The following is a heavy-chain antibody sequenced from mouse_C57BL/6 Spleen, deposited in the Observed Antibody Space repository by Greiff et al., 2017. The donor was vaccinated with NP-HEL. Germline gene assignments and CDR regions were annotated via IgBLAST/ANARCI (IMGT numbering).Heavy chain of an antibody. Sequence: VQLQQPGAELVKPGASVKLSCKASGYTFTSYWMQWVKQRPGQGLEWIGEIDPSDSYTNYNPQFKGKATLTVDTSSSTAYMQLSGLTSEDSAVYYCARGDTFDYWGQGTTLTVSS. V-gene: IGHV1-50*01. CDR1: GYTFTSYW. J-gene: IGHJ2*01. CDR3: ARGDTFDY. CDR2: IDPSDSYT.